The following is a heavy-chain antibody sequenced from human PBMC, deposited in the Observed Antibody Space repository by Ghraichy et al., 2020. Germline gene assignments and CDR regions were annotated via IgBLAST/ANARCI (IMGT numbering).Heavy chain of an antibody. V-gene: IGHV3-23*01. CDR1: GFTFSSYA. Sequence: GGSLRLSCAASGFTFSSYAMSWVRQAPGKGLEWVSTISVSGGSTYYADSVKGRFTISRDNSKNTLYLQMNSLRAEDTAVYFCAKAVRGSYLFDYWGQGTLVTVSS. CDR3: AKAVRGSYLFDY. CDR2: ISVSGGST. D-gene: IGHD1-26*01. J-gene: IGHJ4*02.